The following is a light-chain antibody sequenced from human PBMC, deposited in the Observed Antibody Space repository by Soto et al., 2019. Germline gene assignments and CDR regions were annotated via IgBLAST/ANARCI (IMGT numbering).Light chain of an antibody. J-gene: IGKJ4*01. Sequence: EIVLTQSPATLSLSPGERAPLSCRASQSVSSYLAWYQKTPGQAPRLLIYDASNRATGIPARFSGSGSGTVFTLTISSLEPEDFAFYYCQQRSNWPPRLTFGGGTKVEIK. CDR1: QSVSSY. CDR2: DAS. CDR3: QQRSNWPPRLT. V-gene: IGKV3-11*01.